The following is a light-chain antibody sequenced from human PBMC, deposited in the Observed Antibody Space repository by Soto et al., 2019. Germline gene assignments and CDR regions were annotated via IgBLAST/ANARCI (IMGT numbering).Light chain of an antibody. CDR2: DNN. CDR3: GTWDSRLSAYV. CDR1: SSNIGNNY. J-gene: IGLJ1*01. V-gene: IGLV1-51*01. Sequence: QSVLAQPPSVSAAPGQKVTISCSGSSSNIGNNYVSWYQQLPGTAPKLLIYDNNKRPSGIPDRFSGSKSGTSATLGITGLQTGDAADYYCGTWDSRLSAYVFGTGTK.